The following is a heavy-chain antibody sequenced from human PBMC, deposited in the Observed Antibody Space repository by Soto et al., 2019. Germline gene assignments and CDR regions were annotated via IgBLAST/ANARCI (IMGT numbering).Heavy chain of an antibody. J-gene: IGHJ4*02. V-gene: IGHV3-21*01. CDR1: GFAFNNYG. D-gene: IGHD2-2*01. CDR3: ASEDSIIVPAVSDF. CDR2: ISNSDYT. Sequence: GGSLRLSCTGSGFAFNNYGINWVRQAPGKGLEWVSSISNSDYTYYSDSVKGRFTISRDNAKNSVSLQINTLRVEDTAVYYCASEDSIIVPAVSDFWGQGTLVTVSS.